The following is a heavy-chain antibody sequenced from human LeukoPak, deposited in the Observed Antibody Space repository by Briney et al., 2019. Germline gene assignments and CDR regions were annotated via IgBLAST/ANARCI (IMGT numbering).Heavy chain of an antibody. Sequence: SETLSLTCTVSGGSISSSSYHWGWVRQPPGKGLERIGSISYSGTTHYNPSLNTLVTIFGVTSKNQFSRRLRSVTAAVSAVFCCASRLVTKYFDYWGQGTPVTVSS. CDR2: ISYSGTT. V-gene: IGHV4-39*01. CDR1: GGSISSSSYH. CDR3: ASRLVTKYFDY. J-gene: IGHJ4*02. D-gene: IGHD2-21*02.